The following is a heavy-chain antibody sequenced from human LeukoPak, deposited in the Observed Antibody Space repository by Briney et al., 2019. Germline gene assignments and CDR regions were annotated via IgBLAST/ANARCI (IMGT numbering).Heavy chain of an antibody. V-gene: IGHV4-59*01. J-gene: IGHJ4*02. D-gene: IGHD4-17*01. Sequence: SETLSLTCTVSGGSISSYYWSWIRQPPGKGLEWIGYIYYSGSTNYNPSLKSRVTISVDTSKNQISLKLSSVTAADTAAYYCARDPGGYGDYVGYFDYWGQGTLVTVSS. CDR3: ARDPGGYGDYVGYFDY. CDR2: IYYSGST. CDR1: GGSISSYY.